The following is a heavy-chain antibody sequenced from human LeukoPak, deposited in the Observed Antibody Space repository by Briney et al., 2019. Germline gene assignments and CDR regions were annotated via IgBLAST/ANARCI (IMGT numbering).Heavy chain of an antibody. D-gene: IGHD6-19*01. CDR2: MNPNSGNT. V-gene: IGHV1-8*01. J-gene: IGHJ3*01. Sequence: ASVKVSCKASGYTFTSYDINWVRQATGQGLEWMGWMNPNSGNTGYAQKFQGRVTMTEDTSTDTAYMELSSLRSEDTAVYYCATVYSGWYIRDWGQGTMVTVSS. CDR3: ATVYSGWYIRD. CDR1: GYTFTSYD.